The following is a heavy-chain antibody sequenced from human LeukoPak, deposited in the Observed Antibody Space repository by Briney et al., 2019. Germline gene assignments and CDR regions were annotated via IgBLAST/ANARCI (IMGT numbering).Heavy chain of an antibody. J-gene: IGHJ5*02. CDR3: ARPTYYYGSGFDP. Sequence: MTSETLSLTCAVYGGSFSGYYWSWIRQPPGKGLEWIGEINHSGSTNYNPSLKSRVTISVDTSKNQFSLKLSSVTAADTAVYYCARPTYYYGSGFDPSGQGTLVTVSS. D-gene: IGHD3-10*01. V-gene: IGHV4-34*01. CDR1: GGSFSGYY. CDR2: INHSGST.